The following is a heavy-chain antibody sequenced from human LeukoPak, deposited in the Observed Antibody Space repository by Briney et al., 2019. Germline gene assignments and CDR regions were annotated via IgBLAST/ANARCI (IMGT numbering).Heavy chain of an antibody. D-gene: IGHD1-7*01. CDR1: GGSFSGYY. CDR2: INHSGST. Sequence: PSETLSLTCAVYGGSFSGYYWSWIRQPPGKGLEWIGEINHSGSTNYNPSLKSRVTISVDTSKNQFSLKLSSVTAADTAVYYCARDPTYNWNYDYGLSYYYYYMDVWGKGTTVTVSS. CDR3: ARDPTYNWNYDYGLSYYYYYMDV. V-gene: IGHV4-34*01. J-gene: IGHJ6*03.